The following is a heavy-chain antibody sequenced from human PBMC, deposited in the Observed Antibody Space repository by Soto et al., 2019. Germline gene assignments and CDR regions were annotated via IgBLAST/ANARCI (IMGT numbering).Heavy chain of an antibody. D-gene: IGHD1-26*01. J-gene: IGHJ2*01. CDR2: ITGGGDST. CDR3: VKKIAGTTTSGAYWYFSL. V-gene: IGHV3-23*01. Sequence: EVQLLESGGGLVQPGGSLRLSCAASGFTFSSCAMNWVRQAPGKGLEWVAGITGGGDSTFYADSVKGRFTISRVQTKNTVYLQRNSLRAGDTAVYYCVKKIAGTTTSGAYWYFSLWGSGTLVTVSS. CDR1: GFTFSSCA.